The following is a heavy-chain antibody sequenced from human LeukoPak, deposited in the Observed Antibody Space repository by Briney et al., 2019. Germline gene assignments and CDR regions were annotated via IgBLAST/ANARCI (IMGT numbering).Heavy chain of an antibody. CDR3: AKDPEYSGSSRWEHWFDP. CDR1: GFTFSSYG. J-gene: IGHJ5*02. V-gene: IGHV3-30*02. Sequence: PGRSLRLSCAASGFTFSSYGMHWVRQAPGKGLEWVAFIRYDGNNKYYADSVKGRFTISRDNSKNTLYLQMNSLRAEDTAVYYCAKDPEYSGSSRWEHWFDPWGQGTLVTVSS. CDR2: IRYDGNNK. D-gene: IGHD1-26*01.